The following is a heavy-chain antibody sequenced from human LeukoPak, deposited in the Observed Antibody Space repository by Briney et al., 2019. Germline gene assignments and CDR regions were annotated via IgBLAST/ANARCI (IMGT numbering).Heavy chain of an antibody. V-gene: IGHV4-39*01. CDR1: GVSISSSDYN. CDR3: ARHGNGWSRRATLYYYAMDV. J-gene: IGHJ6*02. CDR2: IYFGRSP. D-gene: IGHD2-15*01. Sequence: SETLSLTCSVSGVSISSSDYNWGWIRQPPGKGLEWIGSIYFGRSPVYNPSLKSRVTISVDTSRKQFSLTLSSVTAADTAVYFCARHGNGWSRRATLYYYAMDVWGQGTAVTVSS.